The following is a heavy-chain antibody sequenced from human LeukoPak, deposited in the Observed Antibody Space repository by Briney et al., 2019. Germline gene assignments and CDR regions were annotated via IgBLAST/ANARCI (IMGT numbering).Heavy chain of an antibody. V-gene: IGHV1-2*02. J-gene: IGHJ4*02. Sequence: ASVKVSCKASGYTFTGYYMHWVRQAPGQGLEWMGWINPNSGGTNYAQKFQGRVTMTRDTSISTAYMELSRLRSDDTAVYYCARVPYDFWSGSFDYWGQGTLVTVSS. CDR1: GYTFTGYY. CDR2: INPNSGGT. D-gene: IGHD3-3*01. CDR3: ARVPYDFWSGSFDY.